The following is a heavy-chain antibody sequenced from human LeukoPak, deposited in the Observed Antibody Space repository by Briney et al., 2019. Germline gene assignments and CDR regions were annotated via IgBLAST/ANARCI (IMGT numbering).Heavy chain of an antibody. CDR2: VTLSGDDT. V-gene: IGHV3-23*01. CDR1: EISFSNYA. CDR3: TRNDYGDYYFDY. D-gene: IGHD4-17*01. J-gene: IGHJ4*02. Sequence: HPGGSLRLSCAASEISFSNYAMSWVRQAPGKGLEWVSTVTLSGDDTYYADSVMGRFTISRDNSKNTLYLQMNSLRAEDTAIYYCTRNDYGDYYFDYWGQGTLVTVSS.